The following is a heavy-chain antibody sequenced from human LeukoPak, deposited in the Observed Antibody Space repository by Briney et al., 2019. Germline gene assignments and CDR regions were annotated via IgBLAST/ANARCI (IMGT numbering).Heavy chain of an antibody. D-gene: IGHD5-18*01. CDR3: TPHRDTHIG. J-gene: IGHJ4*02. V-gene: IGHV3-23*01. Sequence: GGSLRLSCAASGFAFSTYPMNWFRQTPGKGLTWVAAISTYVGSTYYANSVKGRFTISRDDSEGTLYLQMNNLRADDTAVYYCTPHRDTHIGWGQGTLVTVSS. CDR1: GFAFSTYP. CDR2: ISTYVGST.